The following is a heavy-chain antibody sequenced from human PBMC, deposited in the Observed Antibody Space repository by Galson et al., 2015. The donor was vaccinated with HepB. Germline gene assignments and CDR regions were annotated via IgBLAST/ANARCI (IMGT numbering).Heavy chain of an antibody. Sequence: SVKVSCKASGGTFSSYTISWVRQAPGQGLEWMGRIIPILGIANYAQKFQGRVTITADKSTSTAYMELSSLRSEDTAVYYCARDLRDIVVVVAAPHDAFDIWGQGTMVTVSS. CDR1: GGTFSSYT. V-gene: IGHV1-69*04. CDR3: ARDLRDIVVVVAAPHDAFDI. CDR2: IIPILGIA. J-gene: IGHJ3*02. D-gene: IGHD2-15*01.